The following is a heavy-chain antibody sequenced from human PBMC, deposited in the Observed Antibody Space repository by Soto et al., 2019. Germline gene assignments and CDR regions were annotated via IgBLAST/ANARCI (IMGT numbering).Heavy chain of an antibody. CDR2: IYYSGST. V-gene: IGHV4-59*08. D-gene: IGHD3-16*02. CDR1: GGSLSSYY. CDR3: ARHRGSYRRAIDH. J-gene: IGHJ5*02. Sequence: PSETLSLTCTVSGGSLSSYYWSWLRQPPGKGLEWIGYIYYSGSTYYNPSFKSRATISVDTSKSQFSLKVNSVTAADTAVYYCARHRGSYRRAIDHWGQGTLVTVSS.